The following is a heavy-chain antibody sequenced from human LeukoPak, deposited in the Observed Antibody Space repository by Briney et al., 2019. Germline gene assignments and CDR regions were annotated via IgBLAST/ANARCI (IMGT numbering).Heavy chain of an antibody. V-gene: IGHV3-15*01. CDR2: IKSKTDGGTT. D-gene: IGHD3-3*01. CDR3: TNIYYDFWSGGY. CDR1: GFTFSNAW. Sequence: GGSLRLSCAATGFTFSNAWMSWVRQAPGKGLEWVGRIKSKTDGGTTDYAAPVKGRFTISRDDSKNTLYLQMNGLKTEDTAVYYCTNIYYDFWSGGYWGQGTLVTVSS. J-gene: IGHJ4*02.